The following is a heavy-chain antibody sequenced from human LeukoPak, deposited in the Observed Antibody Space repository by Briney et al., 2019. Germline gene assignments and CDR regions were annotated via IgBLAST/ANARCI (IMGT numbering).Heavy chain of an antibody. D-gene: IGHD1-26*01. CDR1: GLIFSSFW. J-gene: IGHJ3*02. V-gene: IGHV3-7*01. Sequence: GGSLRLSCEASGLIFSSFWMSWVRQAPGKGLEWLANIKKDGSEMYYVDSVKGRFTISRDNAKKSMYLQMNSLRADDTAVYHCARQETSSYNGAFDIWGQGTMVTVSS. CDR2: IKKDGSEM. CDR3: ARQETSSYNGAFDI.